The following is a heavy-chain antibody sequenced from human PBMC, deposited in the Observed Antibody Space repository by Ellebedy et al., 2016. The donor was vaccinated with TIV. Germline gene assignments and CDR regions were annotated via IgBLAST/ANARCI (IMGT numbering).Heavy chain of an antibody. CDR3: ARRGSYGDYAVQINSWLDT. CDR1: GFSFRSYW. J-gene: IGHJ5*02. Sequence: GGSLRLSCVASGFSFRSYWMSWVRQAPGKGLEWVANIYQDGSNQYYVDSVKGRFTISRDNANKSLFLQMNSLRGEDTAVYYCARRGSYGDYAVQINSWLDTWGRGTLVAVSS. D-gene: IGHD4-17*01. CDR2: IYQDGSNQ. V-gene: IGHV3-7*01.